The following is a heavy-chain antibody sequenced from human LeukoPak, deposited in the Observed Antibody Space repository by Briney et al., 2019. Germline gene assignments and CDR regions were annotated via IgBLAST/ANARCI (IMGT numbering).Heavy chain of an antibody. D-gene: IGHD3-10*01. Sequence: SETLSLTCTVSGGSVSSYYWSWIRQPAGKGLESIGHISTSGSTNYNPSLKSRVTMSVDTSKNQFSLKLSSVTAADTAVYYCARGEYYYGSGSYLTYYMDVWGKGTTVTVSS. CDR3: ARGEYYYGSGSYLTYYMDV. CDR2: ISTSGST. CDR1: GGSVSSYY. J-gene: IGHJ6*03. V-gene: IGHV4-4*07.